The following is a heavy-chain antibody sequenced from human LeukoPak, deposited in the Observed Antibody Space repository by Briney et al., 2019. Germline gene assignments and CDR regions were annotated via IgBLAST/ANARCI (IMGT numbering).Heavy chain of an antibody. V-gene: IGHV1-69*02. D-gene: IGHD2-2*01. CDR2: IIPILGIA. CDR1: GGTFSSYT. CDR3: ASDPVRYCSSTSCYQKGHYYYYYMDV. Sequence: SVKVSCKASGGTFSSYTISWVRQAPGQGLEWMGMIIPILGIANDAQKFQGRVTITADKSTSTAYMELSSLRSEDTAVYYCASDPVRYCSSTSCYQKGHYYYYYMDVWGKGNTVTVSS. J-gene: IGHJ6*03.